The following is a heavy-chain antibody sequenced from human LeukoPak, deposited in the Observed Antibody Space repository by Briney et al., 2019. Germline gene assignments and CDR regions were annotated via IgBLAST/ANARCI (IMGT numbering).Heavy chain of an antibody. CDR3: AKLNRIVGAFGAFDI. CDR2: IRYDGSNK. J-gene: IGHJ3*02. CDR1: GFTFSSYG. V-gene: IGHV3-30*02. D-gene: IGHD1-26*01. Sequence: PGGSLRLSCAASGFTFSSYGMHWVRQAPGKGLEWVAFIRYDGSNKYYADSVKGRFTISRDNSKNTLYLQMNSLRAEDTAVYYYAKLNRIVGAFGAFDIWGQGTMVTVSS.